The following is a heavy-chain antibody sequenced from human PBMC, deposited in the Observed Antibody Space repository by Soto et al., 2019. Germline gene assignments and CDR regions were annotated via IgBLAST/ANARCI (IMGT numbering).Heavy chain of an antibody. CDR3: ATSIAARLDFDY. J-gene: IGHJ4*02. D-gene: IGHD6-25*01. Sequence: QVQLQESGPGLVKPSQTLSLTCTVSGGSISSGGYYWSWIRQHPGKGLEWIGYIYYSGSTYYNPSLKSRVTILVDTSKNQYSLKLSSVTAADTAVYYCATSIAARLDFDYWGQGTLVTVSS. CDR2: IYYSGST. CDR1: GGSISSGGYY. V-gene: IGHV4-31*03.